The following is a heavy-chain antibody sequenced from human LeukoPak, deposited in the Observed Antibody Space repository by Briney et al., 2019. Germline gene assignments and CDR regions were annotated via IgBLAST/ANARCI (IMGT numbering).Heavy chain of an antibody. CDR3: ARGRDGYNFLTRGEYYYLDY. V-gene: IGHV4-34*01. Sequence: SETLSLTCAVYGGSFSGYYWSWIRQPPGKGLEWIGEINHSGSTNYNPSLKSRVTISVDTSKNQFSLKLSSVTAADTAVYFCARGRDGYNFLTRGEYYYLDYWGQGTLVTVSS. D-gene: IGHD5-24*01. CDR1: GGSFSGYY. J-gene: IGHJ4*02. CDR2: INHSGST.